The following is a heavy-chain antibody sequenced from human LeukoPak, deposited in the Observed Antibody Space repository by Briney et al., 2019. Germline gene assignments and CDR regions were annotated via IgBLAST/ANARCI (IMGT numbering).Heavy chain of an antibody. CDR3: ARPAAAAPGAFGY. J-gene: IGHJ4*02. D-gene: IGHD6-13*01. V-gene: IGHV4-30-2*01. CDR2: IYHSGST. Sequence: SQTLSLTCTVSGGSISSGGYYWSWIRQPPGKGLEWIGYIYHSGSTYYNPSLKSRVTISVDRSKNQFSLKLSSVTAADTAVYYCARPAAAAPGAFGYWGQGTLVTVSS. CDR1: GGSISSGGYY.